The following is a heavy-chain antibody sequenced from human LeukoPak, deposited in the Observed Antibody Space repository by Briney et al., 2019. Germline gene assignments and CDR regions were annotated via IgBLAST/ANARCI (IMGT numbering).Heavy chain of an antibody. V-gene: IGHV3-30-3*01. CDR1: GFTFSSYA. J-gene: IGHJ4*02. CDR2: ISYDGSNK. D-gene: IGHD6-13*01. Sequence: PGGSLRLSCAASGFTFSSYAMHWVRQAPGKGLEWVAVISYDGSNKYYADSVKGRFTISRDNSKDTLYLQMNSLRAEDTAVYYCARDRGGIAAAGPKIFDYWGQGTLVTVSS. CDR3: ARDRGGIAAAGPKIFDY.